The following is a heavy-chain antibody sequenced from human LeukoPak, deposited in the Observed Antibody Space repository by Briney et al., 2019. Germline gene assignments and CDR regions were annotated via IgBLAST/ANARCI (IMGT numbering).Heavy chain of an antibody. CDR3: AREGSPDWYFDL. D-gene: IGHD2-15*01. J-gene: IGHJ2*01. V-gene: IGHV3-23*01. CDR1: GFTSSTYG. Sequence: GGSLRLSCAGSGFTSSTYGMSWVRQAPRKGLEWVSTLSGASTYYADSVKGRFTVSRDSSRNTLFLQMNSLRAEDTALYFCAREGSPDWYFDLWGPGTLVTVSS. CDR2: LSGAST.